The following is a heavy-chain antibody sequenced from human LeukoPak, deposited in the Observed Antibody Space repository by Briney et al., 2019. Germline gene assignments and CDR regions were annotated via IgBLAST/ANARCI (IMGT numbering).Heavy chain of an antibody. V-gene: IGHV4-39*07. CDR1: GGSISSSSYY. CDR3: ARDTQVNWFDP. CDR2: IYYSGST. Sequence: SETLSLTCTVSGGSISSSSYYWGWVRQPRGRGLEWNESIYYSGSTYYNPSLKSRVTISVYTSKNQFSLKLSSVTAADTAVYYCARDTQVNWFDPWGQGTLVTVSS. J-gene: IGHJ5*02.